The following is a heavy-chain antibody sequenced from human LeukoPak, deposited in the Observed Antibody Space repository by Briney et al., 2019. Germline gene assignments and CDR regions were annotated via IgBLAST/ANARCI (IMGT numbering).Heavy chain of an antibody. Sequence: GASVKVSCKASGGTFSSYAISWVRQAPGQGLEWMGIINPSGGSTSYAQKFQGRVTMTRDTSTSTVYMELSSLRSEDTAVYYCARDGYYYGSGSYLPDWGQGTLVTVSS. CDR3: ARDGYYYGSGSYLPD. V-gene: IGHV1-46*01. D-gene: IGHD3-10*01. J-gene: IGHJ4*02. CDR1: GGTFSSYA. CDR2: INPSGGST.